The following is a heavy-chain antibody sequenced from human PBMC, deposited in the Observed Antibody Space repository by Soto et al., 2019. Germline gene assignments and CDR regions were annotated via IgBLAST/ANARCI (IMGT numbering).Heavy chain of an antibody. V-gene: IGHV4-39*01. Sequence: PSETLSLTCTVSGGSIASGGYYWGWIRQSPEKGLEWIGSVYYGGSTYYNPSLQSRLTMSIDTSKSQFSLNLSSVTAADTAVYFCARHVFLAPASTGVALDFWGPGSLVTVFS. CDR1: GGSIASGGYY. CDR2: VYYGGST. D-gene: IGHD3-16*01. J-gene: IGHJ4*02. CDR3: ARHVFLAPASTGVALDF.